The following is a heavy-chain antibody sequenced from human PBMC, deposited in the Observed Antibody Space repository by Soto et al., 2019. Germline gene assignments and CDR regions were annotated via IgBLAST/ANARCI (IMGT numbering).Heavy chain of an antibody. CDR3: ASSGTYWGIDY. J-gene: IGHJ4*02. Sequence: QVQLVQSGAEEKKPGASVKVSCKASGYTFTSYAMHWVRQAPGQRIEGMGWINAGTGNTKYSQKFQGRVTITRATSACTSDMWLSSMRPENTAVYYCASSGTYWGIDYWGQGTLFTVSS. CDR2: INAGTGNT. D-gene: IGHD1-26*01. CDR1: GYTFTSYA. V-gene: IGHV1-3*05.